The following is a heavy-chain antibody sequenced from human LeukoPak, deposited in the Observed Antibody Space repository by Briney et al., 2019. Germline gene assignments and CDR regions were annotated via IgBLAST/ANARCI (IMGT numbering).Heavy chain of an antibody. CDR2: IKQDGSEK. J-gene: IGHJ4*02. Sequence: GGSLRLSCEASGFTFSSYWMSWVRQAPGKGLEWVANIKQDGSEKYYVDSVKGRFTISRDNAKNSLYLQMNSLRAEDTAVYYCARDLGIVVVPAAPGYWGQGTLVTVSS. D-gene: IGHD2-2*03. CDR1: GFTFSSYW. V-gene: IGHV3-7*03. CDR3: ARDLGIVVVPAAPGY.